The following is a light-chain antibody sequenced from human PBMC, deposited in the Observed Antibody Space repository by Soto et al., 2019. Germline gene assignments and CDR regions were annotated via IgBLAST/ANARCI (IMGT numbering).Light chain of an antibody. CDR1: SSDVGAYNY. CDR2: DVT. Sequence: QSVLTQPASVSGSPGQSITISCTGTSSDVGAYNYVSWYQQYPGKAPKLIIYDVTRRPSGVSNRFSGSKSGNTASLTISGLQAEDEADYYCSSYTNTTTRVFGGGTKLTVL. CDR3: SSYTNTTTRV. V-gene: IGLV2-14*03. J-gene: IGLJ2*01.